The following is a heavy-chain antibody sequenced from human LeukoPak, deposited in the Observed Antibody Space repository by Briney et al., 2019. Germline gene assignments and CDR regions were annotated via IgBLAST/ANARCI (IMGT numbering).Heavy chain of an antibody. Sequence: SETLSLTCTVSGGSISSSSYYWGWIRQPPGKGLEWIGSIYYSGSTYYNPSLKSRVTISVDTSKNQFSLKLSSATAADTAVYYCARRADRVSGYDGYYYYGMDVWGQGTTVTVSS. CDR3: ARRADRVSGYDGYYYYGMDV. D-gene: IGHD5-12*01. J-gene: IGHJ6*02. V-gene: IGHV4-39*01. CDR1: GGSISSSSYY. CDR2: IYYSGST.